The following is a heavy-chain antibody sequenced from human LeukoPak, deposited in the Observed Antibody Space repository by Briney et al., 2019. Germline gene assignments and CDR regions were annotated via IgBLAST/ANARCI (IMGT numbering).Heavy chain of an antibody. CDR2: IYSGGST. Sequence: GGSLRLSCAASGFTVSSNYMSWVRQAPGKGLEWVSVIYSGGSTYYADSVKGRFTISRDNSKNTLYLQMNSLRAEDTAVYYCARFPRGYYGSGTPAGMDVWGQGTTVTVSS. D-gene: IGHD3-10*01. CDR1: GFTVSSNY. J-gene: IGHJ6*02. CDR3: ARFPRGYYGSGTPAGMDV. V-gene: IGHV3-66*01.